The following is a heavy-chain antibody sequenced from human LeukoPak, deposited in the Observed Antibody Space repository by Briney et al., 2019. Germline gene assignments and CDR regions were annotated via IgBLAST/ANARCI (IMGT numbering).Heavy chain of an antibody. V-gene: IGHV4-59*01. Sequence: PSETLSLTCTVSGGSISSYYWSWIRQPPGKGLEWIGYIYYSGSTNYNPSLKSRVTISVDTSKNQFSLKLSSVTAADTAVYYCARGWAAAGTGYFDYWGQGTLVTVPS. CDR2: IYYSGST. CDR1: GGSISSYY. D-gene: IGHD6-13*01. CDR3: ARGWAAAGTGYFDY. J-gene: IGHJ4*02.